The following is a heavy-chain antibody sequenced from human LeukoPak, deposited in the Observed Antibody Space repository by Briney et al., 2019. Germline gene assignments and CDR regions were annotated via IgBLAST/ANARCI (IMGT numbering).Heavy chain of an antibody. J-gene: IGHJ5*02. CDR3: ARFKERWELRWFDP. Sequence: SETLSLTCTVSGGSISSYYWSWIRQPPGKGLEWIGYIYYSGSTNYNPSLKSRVTISVDTSKNQFSLKLCSVTAADTAVYYCARFKERWELRWFDPWGQGTLVTVSS. CDR2: IYYSGST. D-gene: IGHD1-26*01. V-gene: IGHV4-59*01. CDR1: GGSISSYY.